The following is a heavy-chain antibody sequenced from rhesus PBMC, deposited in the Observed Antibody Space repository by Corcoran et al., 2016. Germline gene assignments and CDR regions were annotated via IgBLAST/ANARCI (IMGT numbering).Heavy chain of an antibody. Sequence: VQLQESGPGLVKSSETLSLTCAVSGYSISSGYGWSWIRQPPGKGLEWIGYIGGWEGNNNYNPSLKSGGTISKDTSKTQLSRKLSSVTVADTAVYYCASGVPSDHRWGQGVLVTVSS. CDR2: IGGWEGNN. D-gene: IGHD3-34*01. J-gene: IGHJ4*01. V-gene: IGHV4-127*01. CDR1: GYSISSGYG. CDR3: ASGVPSDHR.